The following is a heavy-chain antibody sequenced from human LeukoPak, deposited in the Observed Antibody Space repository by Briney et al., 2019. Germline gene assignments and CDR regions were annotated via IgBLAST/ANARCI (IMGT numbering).Heavy chain of an antibody. CDR1: GGSISDSY. D-gene: IGHD2-2*01. CDR2: IYYSGST. V-gene: IGHV4-39*01. J-gene: IGHJ6*03. Sequence: SETLSLTCSVSGGSISDSYWSWIRQPPGKGLEWIGSIYYSGSTYYNPSLKSRVTISVDTSKNQFSLKLSSVTAADTAVYYCASEPYCSSTSCSSSYYYYMDVWGKGTTVTVSS. CDR3: ASEPYCSSTSCSSSYYYYMDV.